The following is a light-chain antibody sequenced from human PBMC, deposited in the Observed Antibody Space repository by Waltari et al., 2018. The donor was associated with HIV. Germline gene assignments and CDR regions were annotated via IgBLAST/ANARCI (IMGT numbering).Light chain of an antibody. Sequence: DIQLTQSPSSLSASVGERVTIPCRASQAITTLNWNRQKPGQPPDLPNYHVSSLASDVPSRFIGSGSGTHFSLTIDSLLAADFATFFCQHHGILPSFSFGLGTRLDLK. CDR3: QHHGILPSFS. CDR2: HVS. J-gene: IGKJ5*01. CDR1: QAITT. V-gene: IGKV1-33*01.